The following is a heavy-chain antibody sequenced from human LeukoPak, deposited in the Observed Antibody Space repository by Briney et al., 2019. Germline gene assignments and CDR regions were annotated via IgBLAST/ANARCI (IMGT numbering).Heavy chain of an antibody. Sequence: ASVKVSCKTSGYSFTSYHMHWLRQAPGQGLEWVGILKSSGDTTVYAQKFQGRVTVTRDTSTSTVYMELSSLSSEDTAVYYCATVEMATTRGSWFDPWGQGTLVTVSS. D-gene: IGHD5-24*01. CDR3: ATVEMATTRGSWFDP. J-gene: IGHJ5*02. CDR1: GYSFTSYH. CDR2: LKSSGDTT. V-gene: IGHV1-46*01.